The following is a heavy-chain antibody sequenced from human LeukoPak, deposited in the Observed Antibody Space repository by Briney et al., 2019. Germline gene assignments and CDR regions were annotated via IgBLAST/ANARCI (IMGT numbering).Heavy chain of an antibody. CDR2: ISSSSSTI. Sequence: GGSLRLSCAASGFTFGSYSMNWVRQAPGKGLEWVSYISSSSSTIYYADSVKGRFTISRDNAKNSLYLQMNSLRAEDTAVYFCAREILAPGKTHDYWGQGTLVTVSS. J-gene: IGHJ4*02. CDR1: GFTFGSYS. CDR3: AREILAPGKTHDY. V-gene: IGHV3-48*01.